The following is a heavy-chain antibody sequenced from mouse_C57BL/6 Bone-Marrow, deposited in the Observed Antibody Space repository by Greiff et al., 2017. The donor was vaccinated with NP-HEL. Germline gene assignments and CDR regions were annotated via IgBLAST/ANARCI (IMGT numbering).Heavy chain of an antibody. J-gene: IGHJ2*01. Sequence: VQLQQPGAELVRPGTSVKLSCKASGYTFTSYWMHWVQQRPGQGLEWIGAIDPSDSYTNYNQKFKGKATLTVDTSSSTASLQLSSLTSEDSAVYYCARSRIYYDCDGGNGDWGQGTTLTVSS. D-gene: IGHD2-4*01. CDR1: GYTFTSYW. V-gene: IGHV1-59*01. CDR3: ARSRIYYDCDGGNGD. CDR2: IDPSDSYT.